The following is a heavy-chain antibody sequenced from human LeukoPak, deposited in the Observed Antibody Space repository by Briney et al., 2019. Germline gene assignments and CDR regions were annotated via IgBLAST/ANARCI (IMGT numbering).Heavy chain of an antibody. J-gene: IGHJ5*02. CDR1: GFTFDDYA. D-gene: IGHD3-22*01. CDR2: ISGSGGST. Sequence: GRSLRLSCAASGFTFDDYAMHWVRQAPGKGLEWVSAISGSGGSTYYPDSVKGRFTISRDNSKNTLYLQMNSLRAEDTAVYYCAKASGYYDSSGYWHSWGQGTLVTVSS. V-gene: IGHV3-23*01. CDR3: AKASGYYDSSGYWHS.